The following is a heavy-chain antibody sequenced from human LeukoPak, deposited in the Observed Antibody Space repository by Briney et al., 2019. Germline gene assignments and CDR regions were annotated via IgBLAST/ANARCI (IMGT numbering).Heavy chain of an antibody. D-gene: IGHD6-19*01. CDR3: AREYTLYRSGWFLDY. CDR2: IYYSGST. Sequence: SETLSLTCTVSGGSISSYYWSWIRQPPGKGLEWIGYIYYSGSTNYNPSLKSRVTISVDTSKNQFSLKLSSVTAADTAVYYCAREYTLYRSGWFLDYWGQGTVVAVSS. V-gene: IGHV4-59*12. J-gene: IGHJ4*02. CDR1: GGSISSYY.